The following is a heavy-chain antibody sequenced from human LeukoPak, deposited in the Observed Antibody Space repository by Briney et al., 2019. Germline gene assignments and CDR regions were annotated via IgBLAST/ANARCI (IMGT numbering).Heavy chain of an antibody. CDR2: SNAGNGNT. CDR1: GYTFTSYA. J-gene: IGHJ6*02. CDR3: ARDRRYSYYYGMDV. V-gene: IGHV1-3*02. Sequence: ASVKVSCKASGYTFTSYAMHWVRQAPGQRLEWMGWSNAGNGNTKYSQEFQGRVTMTTDTSTSTAYMELRSLRSDDTAVYYCARDRRYSYYYGMDVWGQGTTVTVSS.